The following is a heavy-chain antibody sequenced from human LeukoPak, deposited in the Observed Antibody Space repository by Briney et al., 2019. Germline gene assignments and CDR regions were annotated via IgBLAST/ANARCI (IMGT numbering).Heavy chain of an antibody. CDR2: ISGTGGAT. Sequence: GGSQRLSCVASGFSFGNYVMSWVRQAPGKGLQWVSQISGTGGATWYAGFARDRFTISRDNSKKTLYLQMSGLRVEDTAMYYCVKDPRDTYGTNWFVSWGQGTLLIVSS. CDR3: VKDPRDTYGTNWFVS. CDR1: GFSFGNYV. V-gene: IGHV3-23*01. D-gene: IGHD2-21*01. J-gene: IGHJ5*01.